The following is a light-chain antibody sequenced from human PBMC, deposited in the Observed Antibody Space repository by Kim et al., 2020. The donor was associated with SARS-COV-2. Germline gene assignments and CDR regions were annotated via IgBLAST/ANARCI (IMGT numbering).Light chain of an antibody. CDR1: NTNIGSNS. CDR3: ATWDDSLKHWV. V-gene: IGLV1-44*01. Sequence: QSVLTQPPSASGTPGQRVTVSCSGTNTNIGSNSVNWYQQVPGTAPRLVIYNDNKRPSGVPDRLSGSRSGTSASLAIGGLQSEDEADYYCATWDDSLKHWVFGEGTQLTVL. J-gene: IGLJ3*02. CDR2: NDN.